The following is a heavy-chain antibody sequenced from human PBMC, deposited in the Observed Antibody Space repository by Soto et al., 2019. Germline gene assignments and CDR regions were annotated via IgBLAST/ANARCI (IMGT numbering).Heavy chain of an antibody. CDR1: GYSFTSYW. CDR2: IYPGDSDT. CDR3: ATDYGSGGYYPLYAFDI. D-gene: IGHD3-10*01. V-gene: IGHV5-51*01. J-gene: IGHJ3*02. Sequence: PGESLKISCKGSGYSFTSYWIGWVRQMPGKGLEWMGIIYPGDSDTRYSPSFQGQVTISADKSISTAYLQWSSLKASDTAMYYCATDYGSGGYYPLYAFDIWGQGTMVTVSS.